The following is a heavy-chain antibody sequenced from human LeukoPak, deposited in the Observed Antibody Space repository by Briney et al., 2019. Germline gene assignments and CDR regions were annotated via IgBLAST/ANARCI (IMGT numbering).Heavy chain of an antibody. CDR1: GDSISSSSYY. D-gene: IGHD6-13*01. Sequence: SETLSLTCFVSGDSISSSSYYWGWIRQPPGKGLEWIGSIYFGGTTYYNPSLKSRVTISVDTSKNQFSLKLTSVTAADTAVYYCARNAAAGTHYYYFDYWGQGTLVTVSS. J-gene: IGHJ4*02. V-gene: IGHV4-39*01. CDR3: ARNAAAGTHYYYFDY. CDR2: IYFGGTT.